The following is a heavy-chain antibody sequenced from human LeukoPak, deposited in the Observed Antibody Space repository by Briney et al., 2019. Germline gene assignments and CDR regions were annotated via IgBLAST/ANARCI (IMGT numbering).Heavy chain of an antibody. J-gene: IGHJ6*02. V-gene: IGHV4-31*03. D-gene: IGHD2-2*01. Sequence: SQTLSLTCTVSGGSISSGGYYWSWIRQHPGKGLEWIGYIYYSGSAYYNPSLKSRVTISVDTSKNQFSLKLSSVTAADTAVYYCARGGSPQLLRYYYYGMDVWGQGTTVTVSS. CDR1: GGSISSGGYY. CDR3: ARGGSPQLLRYYYYGMDV. CDR2: IYYSGSA.